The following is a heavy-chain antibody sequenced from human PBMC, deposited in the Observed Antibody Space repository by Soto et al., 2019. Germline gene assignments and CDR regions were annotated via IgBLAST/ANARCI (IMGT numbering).Heavy chain of an antibody. CDR2: IYYTGRT. CDR1: GRSISGSY. J-gene: IGHJ4*02. D-gene: IGHD2-15*01. CDR3: ARHATGVTSD. V-gene: IGHV4-59*08. Sequence: PATLSLTCTVSGRSISGSYWTWIRQPPGKGLEWIGYIYYTGRTYYNTSLESRVIISVDTSKNQFSLNLNSVTAADTAVYYCARHATGVTSDWGQGTLVTVSS.